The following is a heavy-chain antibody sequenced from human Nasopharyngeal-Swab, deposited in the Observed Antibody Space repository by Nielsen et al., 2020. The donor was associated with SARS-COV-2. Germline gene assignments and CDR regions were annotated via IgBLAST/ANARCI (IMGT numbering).Heavy chain of an antibody. J-gene: IGHJ3*02. Sequence: SETLSLTCTVSGGSISSYYWSWIRQPPGKGLEWIGYIYYSGSTNYNPSLKSRVTISVDTSKNQFSLKLSSVTAADTAVYYCARTQLWGAFDIWGQGTMVTVSS. CDR2: IYYSGST. V-gene: IGHV4-59*13. D-gene: IGHD5-18*01. CDR3: ARTQLWGAFDI. CDR1: GGSISSYY.